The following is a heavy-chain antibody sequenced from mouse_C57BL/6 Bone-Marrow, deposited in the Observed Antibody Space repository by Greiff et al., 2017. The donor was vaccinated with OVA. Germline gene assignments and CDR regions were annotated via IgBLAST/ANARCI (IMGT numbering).Heavy chain of an antibody. CDR2: IYPGDGDT. V-gene: IGHV1-82*01. D-gene: IGHD2-5*01. Sequence: QVQLQQSGPELVKPGASVKISCKASGYAFSSSWMNWVKQRPGKGLEWIGRIYPGDGDTNYNGKFKGKATLTADKSSSTAYMQLSSLTSEDSAVYFCARFKAYYSTGWYFDVWGTGTTVTVSS. CDR3: ARFKAYYSTGWYFDV. CDR1: GYAFSSSW. J-gene: IGHJ1*03.